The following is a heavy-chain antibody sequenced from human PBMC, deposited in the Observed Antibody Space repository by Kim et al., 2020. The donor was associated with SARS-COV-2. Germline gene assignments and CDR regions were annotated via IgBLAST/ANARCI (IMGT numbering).Heavy chain of an antibody. CDR2: IYWDDDK. D-gene: IGHD6-13*01. V-gene: IGHV2-5*02. CDR3: AHTYSSSWLYYYYGMDV. Sequence: SGPTLVHPTQTLTLTCTFSGFSLSTSGVGVGWIRQPPGKALEWLALIYWDDDKRYSPSLKSRLTITKDTSKNQVVLTMTNMDPVDTATYYCAHTYSSSWLYYYYGMDVWGQGTTVTVSS. J-gene: IGHJ6*02. CDR1: GFSLSTSGVG.